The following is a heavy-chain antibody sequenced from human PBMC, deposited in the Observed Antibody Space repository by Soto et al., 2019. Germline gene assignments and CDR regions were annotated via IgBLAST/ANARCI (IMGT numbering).Heavy chain of an antibody. J-gene: IGHJ5*02. D-gene: IGHD6-6*01. Sequence: QVQLVQSGAEVKKPGSSVKVSCKASGGTFSSYAISWVRQAPGQGLEWMGGIIPIFGTANYAQQFQGRVTITADESTSTAYMELSSLRSEDTAVYYCPRDGVAAPWFDPWGQGTLVTVSS. CDR2: IIPIFGTA. CDR3: PRDGVAAPWFDP. V-gene: IGHV1-69*12. CDR1: GGTFSSYA.